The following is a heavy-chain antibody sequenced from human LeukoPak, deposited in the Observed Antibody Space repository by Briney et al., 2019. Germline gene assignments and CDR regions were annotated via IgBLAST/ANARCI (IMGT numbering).Heavy chain of an antibody. CDR1: GFTFSSYG. CDR2: ISYDGSNK. J-gene: IGHJ4*02. Sequence: GGSLRLSCAASGFTFSSYGMHWVRQAPGKGLEWVAVISYDGSNKYYADSVKGRFTISRDNSKNTLYLQMNSLRAEDTAVYYCAKGVYGSGSLRVDYWGQGTLVTVSS. D-gene: IGHD3-10*01. CDR3: AKGVYGSGSLRVDY. V-gene: IGHV3-30*18.